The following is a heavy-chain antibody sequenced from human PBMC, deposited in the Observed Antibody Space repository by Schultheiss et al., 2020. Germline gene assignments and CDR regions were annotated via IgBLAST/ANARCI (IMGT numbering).Heavy chain of an antibody. CDR2: ISSSGSTI. J-gene: IGHJ4*02. V-gene: IGHV3-11*01. D-gene: IGHD3-3*01. CDR1: GFTFSNAW. CDR3: TRSYDFWSGYKDY. Sequence: GGSLRLSCAASGFTFSNAWMSWVRQAPGKGLEWVSSISSSGSTIYYADSVKGRFTISRDNAKNSLYLQMNSLKTEDTAVYYCTRSYDFWSGYKDYWGQGTLVTVSS.